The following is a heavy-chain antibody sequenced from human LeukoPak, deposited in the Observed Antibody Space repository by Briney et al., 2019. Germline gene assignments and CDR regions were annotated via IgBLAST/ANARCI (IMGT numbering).Heavy chain of an antibody. J-gene: IGHJ4*02. CDR3: ARESGPLDY. CDR2: ISSSSSYI. V-gene: IGHV3-21*01. CDR1: GFTFSNYS. D-gene: IGHD3-3*01. Sequence: TGGSLRLSCAASGFTFSNYSMNWVRQAPGKGLEWVSSISSSSSYIYYADSLKGRFTISRDNAKNSLYLQMNSLRPEDTAVYYCARESGPLDYWGQGALVTVSA.